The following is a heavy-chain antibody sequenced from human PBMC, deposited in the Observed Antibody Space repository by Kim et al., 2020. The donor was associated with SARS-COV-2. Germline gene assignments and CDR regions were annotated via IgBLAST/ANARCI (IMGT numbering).Heavy chain of an antibody. CDR3: VRGYSGVVAES. D-gene: IGHD1-26*01. Sequence: SETLSLTCAVYGESLSGFYWSWIRQTPGNGLEWIGEIKDGGHTNYNPSLKSRVTISVDMSKNQFALNLNSVTAADTAIYYFVRGYSGVVAESWGQGTLVTVSS. CDR1: GESLSGFY. V-gene: IGHV4-34*01. J-gene: IGHJ5*02. CDR2: IKDGGHT.